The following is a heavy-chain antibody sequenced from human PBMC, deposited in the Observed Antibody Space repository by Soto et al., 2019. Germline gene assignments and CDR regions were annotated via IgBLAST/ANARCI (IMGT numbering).Heavy chain of an antibody. D-gene: IGHD6-19*01. CDR1: GLTFRMFA. CDR3: AGTQLLLQGWFDP. V-gene: IGHV3-23*01. CDR2: ISSDGGGR. Sequence: EVQLLESGGDLVQPGGSLRLSCAASGLTFRMFAFTWVRQAPGKGLEWVSTISSDGGGRYYADSVRGRFTISRDDLNHTVMLEMNSLRPDDTATYYCAGTQLLLQGWFDPWGQGTLVTVSS. J-gene: IGHJ5*02.